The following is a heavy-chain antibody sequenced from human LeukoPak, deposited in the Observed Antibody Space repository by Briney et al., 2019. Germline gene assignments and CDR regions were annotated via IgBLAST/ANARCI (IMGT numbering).Heavy chain of an antibody. V-gene: IGHV3-74*01. CDR1: GFTFSSYW. Sequence: PGGSLRLSCAASGFTFSSYWMHWVRQAPGKGLVWVSRIAVDGSTINYADSVKGRFTISRDNAKNTLYLQMNSLRAEDTAVYYCARVGKWGAHPDFDYWGQGTLVTVSS. CDR3: ARVGKWGAHPDFDY. CDR2: IAVDGSTI. J-gene: IGHJ4*02. D-gene: IGHD1-26*01.